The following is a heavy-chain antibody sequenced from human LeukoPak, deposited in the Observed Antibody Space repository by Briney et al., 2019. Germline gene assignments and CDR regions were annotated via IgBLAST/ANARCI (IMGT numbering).Heavy chain of an antibody. V-gene: IGHV3-30*18. J-gene: IGHJ3*02. CDR1: GFTFSSYG. Sequence: PGGSLRLSCAASGFTFSSYGMHWVRQAPGKGLEWVAVISSDGSNKYYADSVKGRFTISRDNSKNTLYLQMNSLRAEDTAVYYCAKSHYYDSGGYPFAFDIWGQGTMVTASS. CDR3: AKSHYYDSGGYPFAFDI. D-gene: IGHD3-22*01. CDR2: ISSDGSNK.